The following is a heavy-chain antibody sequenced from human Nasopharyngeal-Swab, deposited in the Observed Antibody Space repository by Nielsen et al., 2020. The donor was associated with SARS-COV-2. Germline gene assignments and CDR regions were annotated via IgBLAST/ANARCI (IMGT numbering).Heavy chain of an antibody. J-gene: IGHJ6*03. Sequence: SETLSLTCTVSGGSISSGGYYWSWIRQHPGKGLEWIGYIYYSGSTNYNPSLKSRVTISVDTSKNQFSLKLSSVTAADTAVYYCARGLRRGEVLYYYCMDVWGKGTTVTVSS. CDR1: GGSISSGGYY. CDR2: IYYSGST. CDR3: ARGLRRGEVLYYYCMDV. V-gene: IGHV4-61*08. D-gene: IGHD3-16*01.